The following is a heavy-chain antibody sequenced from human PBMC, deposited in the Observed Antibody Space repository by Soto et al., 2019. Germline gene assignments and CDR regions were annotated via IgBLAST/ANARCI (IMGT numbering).Heavy chain of an antibody. D-gene: IGHD5-18*01. CDR3: ASVDTAMLSPFSD. V-gene: IGHV4-59*01. CDR2: IYYSGST. Sequence: SETLSLTCTVSVVSISSYYWSWIRQPPGKGLEWIGYIYYSGSTNYNPSLKSRVTISVDTSKNQFSLKLSSVTAADTAVYYCASVDTAMLSPFSDWGQGTLVTVSS. J-gene: IGHJ4*02. CDR1: VVSISSYY.